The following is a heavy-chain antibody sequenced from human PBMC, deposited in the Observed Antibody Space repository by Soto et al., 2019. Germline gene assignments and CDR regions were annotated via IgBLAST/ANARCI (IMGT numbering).Heavy chain of an antibody. CDR2: IYPGDSDT. Sequence: GESLKISCKGSGYKFTSNWIGWVRQMSGKGLEWMGIIYPGDSDTKYSPSLQGQVTISADKSISTAYLQWSSLKASDTAMYYCARRKIVPVANAYAFDIWGQGTLVTVSS. J-gene: IGHJ3*02. V-gene: IGHV5-51*01. CDR3: ARRKIVPVANAYAFDI. D-gene: IGHD2-2*01. CDR1: GYKFTSNW.